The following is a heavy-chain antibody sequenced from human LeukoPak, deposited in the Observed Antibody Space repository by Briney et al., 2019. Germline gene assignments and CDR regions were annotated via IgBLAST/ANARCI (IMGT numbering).Heavy chain of an antibody. Sequence: SETLSLTCTVSGGSISSYYWSWLRQPPGKGLGWIGYIYYSGSTNYNPSLKSRVTISVDTSKNQFSLKLSSVTTADTAVYYCARAGPGYYYYYMDVWGKGTTVTVSS. V-gene: IGHV4-59*01. J-gene: IGHJ6*03. CDR1: GGSISSYY. CDR2: IYYSGST. D-gene: IGHD1-14*01. CDR3: ARAGPGYYYYYMDV.